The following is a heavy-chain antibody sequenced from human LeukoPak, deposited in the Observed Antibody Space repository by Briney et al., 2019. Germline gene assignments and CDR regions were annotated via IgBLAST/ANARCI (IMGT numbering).Heavy chain of an antibody. Sequence: GGSLRLSCAASGFTFSSNDMSWVRQAPGKGLEWVSVIYSRGSTYYSDSVKGRFTISRHNSKNTLYLQMNRLSAEDTAVYYCAGRVTAYYASFIPVAFDIWGQGTMVTVSS. CDR2: IYSRGST. J-gene: IGHJ3*02. D-gene: IGHD3-22*01. CDR1: GFTFSSND. V-gene: IGHV3-53*04. CDR3: AGRVTAYYASFIPVAFDI.